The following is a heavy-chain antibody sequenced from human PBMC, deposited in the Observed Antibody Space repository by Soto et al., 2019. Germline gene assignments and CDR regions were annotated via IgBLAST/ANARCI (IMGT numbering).Heavy chain of an antibody. CDR2: IYPGDSET. CDR1: GYIFTTHW. CDR3: ARHGEGYCSGGSCLYYGMDV. V-gene: IGHV5-51*01. D-gene: IGHD2-15*01. Sequence: PVESLKISCKGSGYIFTTHWIVWVLQMPEEGLEWVGIIYPGDSETRYSPSFQGQVSISADQSTSTAYLQWSSLKASDSAIYYCARHGEGYCSGGSCLYYGMDVWGQGTTVTVSS. J-gene: IGHJ6*02.